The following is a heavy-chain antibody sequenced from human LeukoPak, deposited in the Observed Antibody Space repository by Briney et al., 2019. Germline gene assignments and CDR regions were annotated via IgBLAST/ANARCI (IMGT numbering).Heavy chain of an antibody. CDR3: AKFLPTHIVVANYYFDY. D-gene: IGHD2-21*01. CDR1: GFTFSSYA. CDR2: ISGSGGST. Sequence: GGSLRLSCAASGFTFSSYAMSWVRQAPGKGLEWVSAISGSGGSTYYADSVKGRFTISRDNSKNTLYLQVNSLRAEDTAVYYCAKFLPTHIVVANYYFDYWGQGTLVIVSS. V-gene: IGHV3-23*01. J-gene: IGHJ4*02.